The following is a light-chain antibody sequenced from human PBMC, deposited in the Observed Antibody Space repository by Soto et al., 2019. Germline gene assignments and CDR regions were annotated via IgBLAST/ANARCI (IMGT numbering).Light chain of an antibody. CDR3: QKYNSAPLT. Sequence: DIQMTQSQSSLSASVGDRVTITCRASQSVSNLLNWYQQKPGKAPKLLIYAASTLHSGVPPRFSGSGSGTDFTLTISSLQPEDFATYYCQKYNSAPLTFGQGTKVDIK. J-gene: IGKJ1*01. CDR2: AAS. CDR1: QSVSNL. V-gene: IGKV1-27*01.